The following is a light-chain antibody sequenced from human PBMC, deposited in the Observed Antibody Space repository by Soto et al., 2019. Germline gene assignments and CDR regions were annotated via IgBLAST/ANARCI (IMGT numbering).Light chain of an antibody. CDR3: RSCTRTRHVV. Sequence: QSVLTQPASVSGSPGQSITISCTGTSSDVGGYNYVSWYQQHPGKAPKLMIYEVSNRPSGVSNRFSGSKSGNTASLTISGLQAEDEADYYCRSCTRTRHVVFGGGTKLTVL. V-gene: IGLV2-14*01. CDR1: SSDVGGYNY. CDR2: EVS. J-gene: IGLJ2*01.